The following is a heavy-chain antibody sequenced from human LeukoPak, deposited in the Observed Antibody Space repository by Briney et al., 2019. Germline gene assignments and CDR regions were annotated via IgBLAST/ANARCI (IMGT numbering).Heavy chain of an antibody. V-gene: IGHV3-30*04. Sequence: PGRSLRLSCAASGFTFSSYAMHWVRQAPGKGLEWVAVISYDGSNKYYADSVKGRFTISRDNSKNTLYLQMNSLGAEDTAVYYCARAGDVVVVAATDEWFDPWGQGTLVTVSS. D-gene: IGHD2-15*01. CDR3: ARAGDVVVVAATDEWFDP. CDR2: ISYDGSNK. CDR1: GFTFSSYA. J-gene: IGHJ5*02.